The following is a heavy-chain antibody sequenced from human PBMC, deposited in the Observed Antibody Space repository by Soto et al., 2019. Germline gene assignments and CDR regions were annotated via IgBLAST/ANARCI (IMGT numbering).Heavy chain of an antibody. V-gene: IGHV4-59*01. J-gene: IGHJ4*02. Sequence: SETLSLTCTVSGGSIRSYYWSWIRQSPGKGLEWIGYIYYSGSTDYNPSLKSRVTISVDTSENQFSLKLRSVTAADTAVYYCARDSYNFDDWGQGILVTVSS. CDR2: IYYSGST. CDR1: GGSIRSYY. CDR3: ARDSYNFDD. D-gene: IGHD5-18*01.